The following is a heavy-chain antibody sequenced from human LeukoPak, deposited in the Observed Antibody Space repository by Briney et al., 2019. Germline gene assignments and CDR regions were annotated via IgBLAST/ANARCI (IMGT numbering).Heavy chain of an antibody. V-gene: IGHV4-34*01. D-gene: IGHD3-3*01. CDR2: INHSGST. CDR1: GGSFSGYY. CDR3: ARDRYDFWSGYRTDY. Sequence: PSETLSLTCAVYGGSFSGYYWSWIRQPPGKGLEWIGEINHSGSTNYNPSLKSRVTISVDTSKNQFSLKLSSVTAADTAVYYCARDRYDFWSGYRTDYWGQGTLVTVSS. J-gene: IGHJ4*02.